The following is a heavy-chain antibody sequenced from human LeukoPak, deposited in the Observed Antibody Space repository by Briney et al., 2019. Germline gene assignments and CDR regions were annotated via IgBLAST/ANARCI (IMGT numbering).Heavy chain of an antibody. CDR3: ARVREYDILTGSLYYFDY. J-gene: IGHJ4*02. CDR1: GGTFSSYA. CDR2: IIPILGIA. V-gene: IGHV1-69*04. Sequence: SVKVSCKASGGTFSSYAINWVRQAPGQGLEWMGRIIPILGIANYAQKFQGRVTITADKSTSTAYMELSSLRSEDTAVYYCARVREYDILTGSLYYFDYWGQGTLVTVSS. D-gene: IGHD3-9*01.